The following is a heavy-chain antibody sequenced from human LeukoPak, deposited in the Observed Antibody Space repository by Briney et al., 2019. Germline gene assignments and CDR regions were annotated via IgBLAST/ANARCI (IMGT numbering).Heavy chain of an antibody. J-gene: IGHJ5*02. D-gene: IGHD3-10*01. CDR3: AKGGSGSYYKNWFDP. CDR1: GFTFSKYW. V-gene: IGHV3-30*18. Sequence: PGGSLRLSCTVSGFTFSKYWMRWVRQAPGKGLEWVAVISYDGSNKFYADSVKGRFTISRDNSKNTLYLQMNSLSAEDTAVYYSAKGGSGSYYKNWFDPWGQGTLVTVSS. CDR2: ISYDGSNK.